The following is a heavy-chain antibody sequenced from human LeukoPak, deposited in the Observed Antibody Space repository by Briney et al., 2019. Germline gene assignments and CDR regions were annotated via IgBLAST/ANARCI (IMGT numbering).Heavy chain of an antibody. CDR1: SASITSSPYY. CDR3: AANSADYNTLGSSYKV. Sequence: SETLSLTCTVSSASITSSPYYWGWIRQSPGKGLEWIGSISYSGTTYYNPSLLSRVTISVDTSKNHFSLKLSSVTAADTAVYYCAANSADYNTLGSSYKVWGQGTLVTVSS. J-gene: IGHJ4*02. CDR2: ISYSGTT. V-gene: IGHV4-39*02. D-gene: IGHD3-10*01.